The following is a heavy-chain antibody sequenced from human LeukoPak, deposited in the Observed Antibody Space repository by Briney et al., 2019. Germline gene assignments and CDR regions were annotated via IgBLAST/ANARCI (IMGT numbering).Heavy chain of an antibody. D-gene: IGHD2-21*02. Sequence: PGGSLRLSCTASGFSFSTYGLHWVRQAPGKGLEWVAFIRSYGITTYYVDYVKGRFTISRDNSKNTLYLQMNSLTPEDSAVYYCAKDRSVVVPARRGFEYWGQGTLVTVSS. CDR2: IRSYGITT. CDR3: AKDRSVVVPARRGFEY. J-gene: IGHJ4*02. V-gene: IGHV3-30*02. CDR1: GFSFSTYG.